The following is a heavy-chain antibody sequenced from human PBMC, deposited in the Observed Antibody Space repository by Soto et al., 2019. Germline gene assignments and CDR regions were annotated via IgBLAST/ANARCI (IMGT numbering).Heavy chain of an antibody. V-gene: IGHV4-59*01. CDR1: GDSISAFY. Sequence: SETLSLTCTVSGDSISAFYWVWMRQSPGKELEWIGYVYYTGSTNYNPSLKSRVTISVDRSKNQFSLKLTSANAADTAVYYCARGRTVRNYADDSSDYFYFFDYWGQGTQVTVSS. J-gene: IGHJ4*02. CDR3: ARGRTVRNYADDSSDYFYFFDY. D-gene: IGHD3-22*01. CDR2: VYYTGST.